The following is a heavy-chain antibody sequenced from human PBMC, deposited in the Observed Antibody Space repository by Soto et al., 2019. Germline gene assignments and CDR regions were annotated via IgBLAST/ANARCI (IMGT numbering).Heavy chain of an antibody. D-gene: IGHD3-22*01. CDR1: GFTFSSYG. CDR2: ISYDGSNK. V-gene: IGHV3-30*18. CDR3: AKDLLRYYDSSGYSSFYYGMDV. Sequence: GGSLRLSCAASGFTFSSYGMHWVRQAPGEGLEWAAVISYDGSNKYYADSVKGRFTISRDNSKKTLYLQMNSLRAEDTAIYYCAKDLLRYYDSSGYSSFYYGMDVWGQGTTVTVSS. J-gene: IGHJ6*02.